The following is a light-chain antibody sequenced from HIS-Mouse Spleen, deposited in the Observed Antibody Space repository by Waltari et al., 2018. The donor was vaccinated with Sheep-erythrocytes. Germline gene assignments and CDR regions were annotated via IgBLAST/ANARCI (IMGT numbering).Light chain of an antibody. CDR3: CSYAGSSTWV. CDR1: SSYVGLYHL. CDR2: EGS. V-gene: IGLV2-23*01. J-gene: IGLJ3*02. Sequence: QSALTQPAPVSGSPGPSITISCTGPSSYVGLYHLLSWYQQHPGKAPKLMIYEGSKRPSGVSNRFSGSKSGNTASLTISGLQAEDEADYYCCSYAGSSTWVFGGGTKLTVL.